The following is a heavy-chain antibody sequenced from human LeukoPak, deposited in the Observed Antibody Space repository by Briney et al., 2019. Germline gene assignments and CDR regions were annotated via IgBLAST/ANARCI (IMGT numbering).Heavy chain of an antibody. CDR2: ISGSGAYT. CDR1: GFTFSNYA. V-gene: IGHV3-23*01. J-gene: IGHJ4*02. Sequence: QPGGSLRLSCAASGFTFSNYAMSWVRQAPGKGLEWVSAISGSGAYTYYADSVKGRFTISRDNSKNTLYLQVNSLRAEDTAVYYCAKAHFEYSSSWYHYWGQGTLVTVSS. D-gene: IGHD6-13*01. CDR3: AKAHFEYSSSWYHY.